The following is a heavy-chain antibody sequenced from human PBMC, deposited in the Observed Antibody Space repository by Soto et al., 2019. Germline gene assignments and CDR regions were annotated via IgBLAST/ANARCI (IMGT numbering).Heavy chain of an antibody. J-gene: IGHJ6*02. CDR1: GGSISSYY. CDR3: ARGSGDSSGYYYVPTPYYYYGMDV. D-gene: IGHD3-22*01. Sequence: ETLSLTCTVSGGSISSYYWSWIRQPPGKGLEWIGYIYYSGSTNYNPSLKSRVTISVDTSKNQFSLKLSSVTAADTAVYHCARGSGDSSGYYYVPTPYYYYGMDVWGQGTTVTVSS. V-gene: IGHV4-59*01. CDR2: IYYSGST.